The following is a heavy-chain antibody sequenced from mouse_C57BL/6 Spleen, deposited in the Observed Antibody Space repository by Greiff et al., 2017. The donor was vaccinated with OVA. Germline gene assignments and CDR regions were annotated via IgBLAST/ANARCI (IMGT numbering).Heavy chain of an antibody. Sequence: QVQLQPGAELVRPGTSVKLSCKASGYTFTSYWMHWVKQRPGQGLEWIGVIDPSDSYTNYNQQFKGKATLTVDTSSSTAYMQLSSLTSEDSAVYYCARWEYGSSYWYFDVWGTGTTVTVSS. D-gene: IGHD1-1*01. CDR3: ARWEYGSSYWYFDV. CDR1: GYTFTSYW. CDR2: IDPSDSYT. J-gene: IGHJ1*03. V-gene: IGHV1-59*01.